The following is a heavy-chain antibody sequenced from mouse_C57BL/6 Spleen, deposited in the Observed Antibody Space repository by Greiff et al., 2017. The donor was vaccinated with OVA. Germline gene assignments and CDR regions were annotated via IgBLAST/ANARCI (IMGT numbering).Heavy chain of an antibody. J-gene: IGHJ2*01. CDR3: ARGINGG. CDR1: GYAFSSSW. D-gene: IGHD2-4*01. Sequence: QVQLKQSGPELVKPGASVKISCKASGYAFSSSWMNWVKQRPGKGLEWIGRIYPGDGDTKYNGKFKGKATLTADKYSSTAYLLLSSLTSGDAAVYFCARGINGGWGQGTTLTVSS. V-gene: IGHV1-82*01. CDR2: IYPGDGDT.